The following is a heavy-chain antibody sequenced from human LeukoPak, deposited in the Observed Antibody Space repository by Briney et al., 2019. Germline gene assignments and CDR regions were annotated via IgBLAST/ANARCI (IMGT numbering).Heavy chain of an antibody. CDR2: TYYRSKWFN. J-gene: IGHJ4*02. CDR1: GDSFSSNSAT. CDR3: ARVLFNSDRSPGGLDY. Sequence: SQTLSLTCAISGDSFSSNSATWNWIRQSPSRGLEWLGRTYYRSKWFNDYAESVKSRIAINPDTSKNQFSLQLSSVTPEDTAIYYCARVLFNSDRSPGGLDYWGQGTLVTVSS. V-gene: IGHV6-1*01. D-gene: IGHD1-1*01.